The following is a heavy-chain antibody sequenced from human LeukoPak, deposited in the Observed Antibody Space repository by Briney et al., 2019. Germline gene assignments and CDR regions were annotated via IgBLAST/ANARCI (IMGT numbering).Heavy chain of an antibody. D-gene: IGHD3-10*01. CDR1: GFTFSTYW. CDR3: AREPITMVRGVAPMDF. Sequence: GGSLRLSCAASGFTFSTYWMHWVRQAPGKGLVWVSRINSDGSDTNYADSVKGRFTISRDNARNTLYLQMNSLRAEDTAVYYCAREPITMVRGVAPMDFWGKGTTVTVSS. J-gene: IGHJ6*03. CDR2: INSDGSDT. V-gene: IGHV3-74*01.